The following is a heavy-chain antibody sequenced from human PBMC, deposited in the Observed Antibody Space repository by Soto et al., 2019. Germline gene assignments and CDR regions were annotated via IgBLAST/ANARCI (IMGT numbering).Heavy chain of an antibody. D-gene: IGHD3-16*01. CDR3: VRPNFGALTHFDF. Sequence: GESLKISCKAIGYTFTNYWIGWVRQTPGKGLEWMGIIFPGDSDTRYNPSFEGQVTVSADESISTAYPQWNTLKASDTAMYYCVRPNFGALTHFDFWGQGTMVTVYS. V-gene: IGHV5-51*01. J-gene: IGHJ4*02. CDR1: GYTFTNYW. CDR2: IFPGDSDT.